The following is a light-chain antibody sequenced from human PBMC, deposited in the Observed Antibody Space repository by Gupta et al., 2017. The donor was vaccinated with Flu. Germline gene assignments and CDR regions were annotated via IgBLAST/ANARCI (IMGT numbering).Light chain of an antibody. J-gene: IGLJ1*01. CDR3: DSNGGNDV. V-gene: IGLV2-8*01. CDR2: EGS. Sequence: SAPTQPSSASGSPGQSVAISCTGTRSDIGASNYVSWYQQHPGKPPILMINEGSTGPSGGPSGSSGATSANTATLTVSGVEADDEYYYYCDSNGGNDVFGTGTKVTVL. CDR1: RSDIGASNY.